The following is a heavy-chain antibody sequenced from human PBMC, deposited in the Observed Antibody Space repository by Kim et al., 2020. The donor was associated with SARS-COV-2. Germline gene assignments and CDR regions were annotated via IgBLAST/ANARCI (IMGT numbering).Heavy chain of an antibody. J-gene: IGHJ4*02. Sequence: GGSLRLSCAASGFTFGSNWMTWVRQAAGKGLEWVGCIKQDGSEEYYVDSAKGRFTISRDNAKNSVYLQMNSLRGEDTAVYYCTRGRGADCWGQGTLVTVS. D-gene: IGHD3-16*01. CDR3: TRGRGADC. CDR2: IKQDGSEE. CDR1: GFTFGSNW. V-gene: IGHV3-7*01.